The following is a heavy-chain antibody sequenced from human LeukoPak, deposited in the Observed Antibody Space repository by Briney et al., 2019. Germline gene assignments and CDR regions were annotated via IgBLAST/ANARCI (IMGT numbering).Heavy chain of an antibody. CDR2: MNPNSGNT. J-gene: IGHJ6*02. Sequence: ASVKVSCKASGYTFTSYDINWVRQATGQGLEWMGWMNPNSGNTGYAQKFQGRVTMTRNTSISTAYMELSSLRSEDTAVYYCARGVYDIVANGVVFGMDVWGQGTTVTVSS. CDR1: GYTFTSYD. V-gene: IGHV1-8*01. CDR3: ARGVYDIVANGVVFGMDV. D-gene: IGHD5-12*01.